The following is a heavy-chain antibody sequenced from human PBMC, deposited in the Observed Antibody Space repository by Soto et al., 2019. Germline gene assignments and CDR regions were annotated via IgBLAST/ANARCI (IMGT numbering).Heavy chain of an antibody. D-gene: IGHD1-26*01. Sequence: SVKVSCKASGGTFSSYPISWVRQAPGQGLEWMGGIIPIFGTANYAQKFQGRVTITADESTSTAYMELSSLRSEDTAVYYCAMYSGSYIRRLQFDYWGQGTLVTVSS. CDR1: GGTFSSYP. V-gene: IGHV1-69*13. J-gene: IGHJ4*02. CDR3: AMYSGSYIRRLQFDY. CDR2: IIPIFGTA.